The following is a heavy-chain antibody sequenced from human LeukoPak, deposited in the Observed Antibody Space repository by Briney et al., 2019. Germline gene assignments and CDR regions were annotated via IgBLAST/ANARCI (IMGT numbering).Heavy chain of an antibody. CDR1: GFTFSSYG. CDR3: VSRSHYGDKFDY. CDR2: IRYDGSNK. Sequence: PGGSLRLSCAASGFTFSSYGMHWVRQAPGKGLEWVAFIRYDGSNKYYADSVKGRFTISRDNSKNTLYLQMNSPRAEDTAVYYCVSRSHYGDKFDYWGQGTLVTVSS. V-gene: IGHV3-30*02. D-gene: IGHD4-17*01. J-gene: IGHJ4*02.